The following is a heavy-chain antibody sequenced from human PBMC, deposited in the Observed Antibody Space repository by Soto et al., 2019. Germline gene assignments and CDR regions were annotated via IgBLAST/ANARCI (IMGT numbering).Heavy chain of an antibody. CDR2: ISGSGST. CDR3: AKRGPVVTLEKYFDY. D-gene: IGHD2-21*02. Sequence: GSLSLSCAASGFAFKNYAMTWVRQAPGKGLEWVSGISGSGSTYYADSVKGRFTISRDNSKNTLYLQMDSLRAEDTAVYYCAKRGPVVTLEKYFDYWGQGTLVTVSS. CDR1: GFAFKNYA. V-gene: IGHV3-23*01. J-gene: IGHJ4*02.